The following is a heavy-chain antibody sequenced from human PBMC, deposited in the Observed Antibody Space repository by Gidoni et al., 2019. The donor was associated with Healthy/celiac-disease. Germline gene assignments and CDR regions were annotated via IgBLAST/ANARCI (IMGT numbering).Heavy chain of an antibody. J-gene: IGHJ3*02. CDR2: ISSSSSTI. CDR1: GFTFSRYS. Sequence: EVQLVESGGGLVQPGGSLRLSCAASGFTFSRYSMNWVRQAPGKGLGWVSYISSSSSTIYYADSVKGRFTISRDNAKNSLYLQMNSLRAEDTAVYYCARDGGYSYGYDAFDIWGQGTMVTVSS. D-gene: IGHD5-18*01. CDR3: ARDGGYSYGYDAFDI. V-gene: IGHV3-48*01.